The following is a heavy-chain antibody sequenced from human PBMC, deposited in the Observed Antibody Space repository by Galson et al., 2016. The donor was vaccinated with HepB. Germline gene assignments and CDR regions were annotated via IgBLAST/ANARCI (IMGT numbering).Heavy chain of an antibody. V-gene: IGHV3-30*04. CDR2: MSYDGRKQ. Sequence: SLRLSCAASGFIFSSYTMHWVRQAPGKGLEWVAVMSYDGRKQYYADSVKGRFTISRDNSKNALYLHMDSLRTEDTAVYFCMRGQRLHGEDVDYWGQGTLVTVAS. CDR1: GFIFSSYT. J-gene: IGHJ4*02. CDR3: MRGQRLHGEDVDY.